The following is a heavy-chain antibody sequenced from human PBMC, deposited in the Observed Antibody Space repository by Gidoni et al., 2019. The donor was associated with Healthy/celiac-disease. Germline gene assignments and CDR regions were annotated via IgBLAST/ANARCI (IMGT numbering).Heavy chain of an antibody. CDR1: GFTFSSYA. V-gene: IGHV3-23*01. CDR2: ISGSGGST. CDR3: AKVPIVATIGGYWFDP. Sequence: EVQLLESGGGLVQPGGSLSISCAASGFTFSSYAMSWVRQAPGKGLEWVSAISGSGGSTYYADSVKGRFTISRDNAKNTLYLQMNSLRAEDTAVYYWAKVPIVATIGGYWFDPWGQGTLVTVSS. J-gene: IGHJ5*02. D-gene: IGHD5-12*01.